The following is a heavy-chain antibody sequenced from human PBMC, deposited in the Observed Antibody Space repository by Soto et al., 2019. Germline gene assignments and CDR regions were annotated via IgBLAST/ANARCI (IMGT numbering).Heavy chain of an antibody. CDR3: VRHPDY. CDR2: ISGSGSTI. Sequence: PGGSLRLSCAASGFTFSSYAMSWVRQAPDKGLEWVSDISGSGSTIYYADSVKGRFTISRDNAKNSLYLQMNSLRDEDKAVYYCVRHPDYWGQGTLVTVSS. J-gene: IGHJ4*02. V-gene: IGHV3-48*02. CDR1: GFTFSSYA.